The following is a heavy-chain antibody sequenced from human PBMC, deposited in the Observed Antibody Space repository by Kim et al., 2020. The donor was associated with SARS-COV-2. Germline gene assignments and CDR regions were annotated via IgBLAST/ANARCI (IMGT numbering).Heavy chain of an antibody. V-gene: IGHV5-51*01. CDR2: YPGDSDT. D-gene: IGHD2-15*01. J-gene: IGHJ4*02. CDR3: ARIGDY. Sequence: YPGDSDTKYHPSFQDQVTIPADKSISTAYLQWSSLKASDTAMYYCARIGDYWGQGTLVTVSS.